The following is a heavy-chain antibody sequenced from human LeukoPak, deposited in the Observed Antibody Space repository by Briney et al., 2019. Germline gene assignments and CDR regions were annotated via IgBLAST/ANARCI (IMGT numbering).Heavy chain of an antibody. J-gene: IGHJ3*02. CDR3: ARAEVTLDAFDI. CDR2: IGTAGDT. V-gene: IGHV3-13*01. Sequence: HPEGSLRLSCAASGFTFSSYDMHWVRQATGKGLEWVSAIGTAGDTYYPGSVKGRFTISRENAKNSLYLQMNSLRAGDTAVYYCARAEVTLDAFDIWGQGTMVTVSS. CDR1: GFTFSSYD. D-gene: IGHD2-21*02.